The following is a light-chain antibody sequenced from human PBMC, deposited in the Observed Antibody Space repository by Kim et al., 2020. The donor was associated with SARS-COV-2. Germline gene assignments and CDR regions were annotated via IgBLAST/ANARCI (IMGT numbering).Light chain of an antibody. CDR3: QQYNSYPWT. V-gene: IGKV1-5*03. CDR2: KTS. CDR1: QSLSRW. Sequence: ASVGDRVTITCRASQSLSRWLVWYQQKPGKAPKVLINKTSNLESGVPSRFSGSGSGTEFTLTISSLQPDDFATYYCQQYNSYPWTFGQGTKVDIK. J-gene: IGKJ1*01.